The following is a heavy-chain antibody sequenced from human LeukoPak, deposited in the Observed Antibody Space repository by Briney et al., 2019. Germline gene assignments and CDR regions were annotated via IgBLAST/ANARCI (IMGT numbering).Heavy chain of an antibody. Sequence: SETLSLTCAVYGGSFSGYYWSWIRQPPGKGLEWIGEINHSGSTNYNPSLKSRVTISVDTSKNQFSLKLSSVTAADTAVYYCARDGSYGSGDRFDPWGQGALVTVSS. J-gene: IGHJ5*02. CDR2: INHSGST. CDR1: GGSFSGYY. D-gene: IGHD3-10*01. CDR3: ARDGSYGSGDRFDP. V-gene: IGHV4-34*01.